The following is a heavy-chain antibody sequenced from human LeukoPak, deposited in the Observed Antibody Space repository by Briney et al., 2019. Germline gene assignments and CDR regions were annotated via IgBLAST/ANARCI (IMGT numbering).Heavy chain of an antibody. CDR1: GFTFSSYE. CDR2: ISSSGSTI. V-gene: IGHV3-48*03. J-gene: IGHJ6*04. Sequence: GGSLRLSCAASGFTFSSYEMNWVRQAPGKGQEWVSYISSSGSTIYYADSVKGRFTISRDNAKNSLYLQMNSLRAEDTAVYYCAELGITMIGGVWGKGTTVTISS. CDR3: AELGITMIGGV. D-gene: IGHD3-10*02.